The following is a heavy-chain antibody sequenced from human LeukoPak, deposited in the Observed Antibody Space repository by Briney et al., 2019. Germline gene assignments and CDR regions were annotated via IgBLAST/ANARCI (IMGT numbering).Heavy chain of an antibody. V-gene: IGHV3-21*01. CDR3: ARPEPSSGGHWYFDL. CDR1: AFTFSSCA. D-gene: IGHD1-14*01. CDR2: ISSSSAYI. J-gene: IGHJ2*01. Sequence: KTGGSLRLSCAASAFTFSSCAMSWVRQAPGKGLEWVSSISSSSAYIHYADSVKGRFTISRDNARNSLYLQMSGLRGEDAAMYFCARPEPSSGGHWYFDLWGRGTLVTVSS.